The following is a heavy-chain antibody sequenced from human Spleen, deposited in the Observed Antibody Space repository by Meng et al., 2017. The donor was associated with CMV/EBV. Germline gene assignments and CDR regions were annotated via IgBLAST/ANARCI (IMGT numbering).Heavy chain of an antibody. J-gene: IGHJ4*02. V-gene: IGHV5-51*01. CDR1: TCTG. Sequence: TCTGSGWVRPRPGKGLEWMGISYPGDTDTGDSPSFEGQVTISADKSIDNAYLQWSGLEPSDTAMYYCVRRFGSGSSGSCTAISCFFDYWGQGTLVTVSS. D-gene: IGHD2-8*02. CDR3: VRRFGSGSSGSCTAISCFFDY. CDR2: SYPGDTDT.